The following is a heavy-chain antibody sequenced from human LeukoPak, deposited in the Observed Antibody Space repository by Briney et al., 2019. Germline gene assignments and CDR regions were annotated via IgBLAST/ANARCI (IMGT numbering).Heavy chain of an antibody. CDR2: IYYSGSS. Sequence: SETLSLTCTVSGGSISSYYWSWIRQPPGKGLEWLGYIYYSGSSNYNPSLKSRVTMSADTSKNQFSLKLSSVTAADTAVYYCAKRGRRDLWYFDLWGRGTLVTVSS. CDR3: AKRGRRDLWYFDL. CDR1: GGSISSYY. J-gene: IGHJ2*01. V-gene: IGHV4-59*01.